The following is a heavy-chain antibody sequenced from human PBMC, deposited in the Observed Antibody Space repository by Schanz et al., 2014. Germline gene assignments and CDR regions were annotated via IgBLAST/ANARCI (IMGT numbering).Heavy chain of an antibody. CDR3: AKYRYSVFDFDY. CDR1: GFPFSTYS. J-gene: IGHJ4*02. Sequence: VQLVESGGGLVKPGGSLRLSCVASGFPFSTYSIHWVRQAPGKGLEWVSGISGSGVITYYEDSVKGRFTISRDNSKNTLYLQMNSLRAEDTAIYYCAKYRYSVFDFDYWGQGTLVTVSS. CDR2: ISGSGVIT. D-gene: IGHD3-16*02. V-gene: IGHV3-23*04.